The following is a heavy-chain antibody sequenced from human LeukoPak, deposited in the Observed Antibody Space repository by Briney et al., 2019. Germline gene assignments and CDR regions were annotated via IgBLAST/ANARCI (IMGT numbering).Heavy chain of an antibody. CDR2: MNPNSANT. D-gene: IGHD6-19*01. V-gene: IGHV1-8*01. J-gene: IGHJ5*02. CDR1: GYTFINYD. CDR3: ATSPSFSRGRNWFDP. Sequence: GASVKVSCKASGYTFINYDINWVRQATGQGLEWMGWMNPNSANTGYAQKFQGRVTMTRNTSISTAYMELSSLKSEDTAVYYCATSPSFSRGRNWFDPWGQGTLVTVSS.